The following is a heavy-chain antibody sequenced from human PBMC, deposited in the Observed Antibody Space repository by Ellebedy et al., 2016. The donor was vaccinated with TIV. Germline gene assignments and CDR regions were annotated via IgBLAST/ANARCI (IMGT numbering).Heavy chain of an antibody. Sequence: GESLKISCAASGLTFSRHAMRWVRQAPGKGLERVPAIPDSGGNTYSADSVKGRFTISRDNSKDTLFLQMNSLRAGDTAIYACARDPVGVVPAFDVWGQGTMVTVSS. J-gene: IGHJ3*01. D-gene: IGHD4-23*01. CDR3: ARDPVGVVPAFDV. V-gene: IGHV3-23*01. CDR2: IPDSGGNT. CDR1: GLTFSRHA.